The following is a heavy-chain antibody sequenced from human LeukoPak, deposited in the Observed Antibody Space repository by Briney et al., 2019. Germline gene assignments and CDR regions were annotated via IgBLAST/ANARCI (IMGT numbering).Heavy chain of an antibody. Sequence: GGSLRLSCAVSGSTFMKEGLNWVRQAPGKGLGWVSAISNGGETFYADSVKGRFTISRDNSKNTLYLQMNSLRAEDTAVYYCATSFTVILDVTQNWSQGTLVTVSS. CDR3: ATSFTVILDVTQN. D-gene: IGHD3-22*01. CDR2: ISNGGET. CDR1: GSTFMKEG. J-gene: IGHJ4*02. V-gene: IGHV3-23*01.